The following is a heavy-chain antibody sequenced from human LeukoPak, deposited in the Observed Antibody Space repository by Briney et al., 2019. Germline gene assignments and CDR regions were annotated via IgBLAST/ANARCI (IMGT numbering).Heavy chain of an antibody. V-gene: IGHV3-30-3*01. CDR2: ISYDGNNK. CDR3: ARDLDYGGNSNFDD. Sequence: GRPLRLSCAASGFTFSRHAMHWVRQAPGKGLEWVAVISYDGNNKYYADSVKGRFTISRDNSKNTLYLQMNSLRAEDTAVYYCARDLDYGGNSNFDDWGQGTLVTVSS. J-gene: IGHJ4*02. CDR1: GFTFSRHA. D-gene: IGHD4-23*01.